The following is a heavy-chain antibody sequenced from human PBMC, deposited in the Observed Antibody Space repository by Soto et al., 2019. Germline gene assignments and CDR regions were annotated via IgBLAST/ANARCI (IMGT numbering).Heavy chain of an antibody. CDR2: IYYSGST. CDR3: ARAGDYYDSSGYLANWFDP. D-gene: IGHD3-22*01. V-gene: IGHV4-30-4*01. Sequence: SETLSLTCTVSGGSISSGDYYWSWIRQPPGEGQEWIGYIYYSGSTYYNPSLKSRVTISVDTSKNQFSLKLSSVTAADTAVYYCARAGDYYDSSGYLANWFDPWGQGTLVTVSS. J-gene: IGHJ5*02. CDR1: GGSISSGDYY.